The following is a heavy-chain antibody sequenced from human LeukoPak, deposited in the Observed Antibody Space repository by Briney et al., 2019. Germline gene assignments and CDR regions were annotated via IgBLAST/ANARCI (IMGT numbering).Heavy chain of an antibody. CDR3: ARRSAPCGLDY. V-gene: IGHV3-7*03. J-gene: IGHJ4*02. CDR2: IKQDGSDK. Sequence: PGGSLRLSCAASGFTFSSYAMSWVRQAPGKGLEWVANIKQDGSDKYYVDSVKGRFTISRDNGKNTMYLQMSSLRADDTAVYYCARRSAPCGLDYWGQGTLVTVSS. D-gene: IGHD3/OR15-3a*01. CDR1: GFTFSSYA.